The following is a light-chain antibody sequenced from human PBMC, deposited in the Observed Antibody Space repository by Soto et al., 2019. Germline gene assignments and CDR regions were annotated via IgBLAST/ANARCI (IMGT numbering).Light chain of an antibody. Sequence: QSVLTQPPSVSGAPGQRVTISCTGSASNFGAGYDVHWYQQIPGTAPKLLIYDVTNRPPGVSNRFSGSKSGNTASLTISGLQTEDEADYYCSSYTFSTLVFATGTKVTVL. CDR2: DVT. CDR3: SSYTFSTLV. CDR1: ASNFGAGYD. V-gene: IGLV1-40*01. J-gene: IGLJ1*01.